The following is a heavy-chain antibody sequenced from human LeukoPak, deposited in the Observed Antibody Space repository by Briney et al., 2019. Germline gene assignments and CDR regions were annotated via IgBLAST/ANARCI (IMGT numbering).Heavy chain of an antibody. CDR1: GGSVSSGSYY. Sequence: SETVSLTCTVSGGSVSSGSYYWSWIRQPPGKGLEWIGYIYYSGSTNYNPSLKSRVTISVDTSKNQFSLKLSSVTAADTAVYYCARRSAKYYYGSGSYFDYWGQGTLVIVSS. CDR2: IYYSGST. V-gene: IGHV4-61*01. J-gene: IGHJ4*02. D-gene: IGHD3-10*01. CDR3: ARRSAKYYYGSGSYFDY.